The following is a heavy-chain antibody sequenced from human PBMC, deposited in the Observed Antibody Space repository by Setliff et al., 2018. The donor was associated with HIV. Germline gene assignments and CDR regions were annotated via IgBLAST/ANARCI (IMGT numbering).Heavy chain of an antibody. D-gene: IGHD3-22*01. J-gene: IGHJ3*01. CDR1: GGSISSRSYY. Sequence: KSSETLSLTCTVSGGSISSRSYYWGWIRQPPGKGLEWIGSIYYSGSTYYNPSLKSRVTISVDTSKNLFSLKLSSVTAADTAVYFCARIDYYDSRGFYSVRAFDLWGQGTMVTVSS. CDR2: IYYSGST. CDR3: ARIDYYDSRGFYSVRAFDL. V-gene: IGHV4-39*07.